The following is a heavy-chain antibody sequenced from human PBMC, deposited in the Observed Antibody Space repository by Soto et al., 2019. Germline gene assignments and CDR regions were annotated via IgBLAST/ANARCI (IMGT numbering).Heavy chain of an antibody. CDR3: ARVTQSYDYVWGSYRSSYNWFDP. CDR1: GGSISSYY. V-gene: IGHV4-59*01. CDR2: IYYSGST. J-gene: IGHJ5*02. D-gene: IGHD3-16*02. Sequence: LSLTCTVSGGSISSYYWSWIRQPPGKGLEWIGYIYYSGSTNYNPSLKSRVTISVDTSKNQFSLKLSSVTAADTAVYYCARVTQSYDYVWGSYRSSYNWFDPWGQGTLVTVSS.